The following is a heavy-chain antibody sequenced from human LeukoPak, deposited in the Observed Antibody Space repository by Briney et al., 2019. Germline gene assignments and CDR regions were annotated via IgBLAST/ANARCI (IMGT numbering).Heavy chain of an antibody. V-gene: IGHV1-69*13. J-gene: IGHJ6*02. D-gene: IGHD4-17*01. CDR1: GGTFSSYA. CDR3: ARRTTVTTVYYYYGMDV. CDR2: IIPIFGTA. Sequence: RASVKVSCKASGGTFSSYAISWVRQAPGQGLEWMGGIIPIFGTANYAQKFQGRVTITADVSTSTAYMELSSLRSEDTAVYYCARRTTVTTVYYYYGMDVWGQGTTVTVSS.